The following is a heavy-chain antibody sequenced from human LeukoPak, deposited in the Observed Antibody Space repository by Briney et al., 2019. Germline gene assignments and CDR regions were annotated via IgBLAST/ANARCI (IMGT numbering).Heavy chain of an antibody. CDR1: GGSFSGYY. Sequence: SETLSLTCAVYGGSFSGYYWSWIRQPPGKGLEWIGEINHSGSTNYNPSLKSRVIISVDTSKNQFSLKLSSVTAADTAVYYCARARKDSSGYYYLYYYYGMDVWGQGTTVTVSS. J-gene: IGHJ6*02. CDR2: INHSGST. V-gene: IGHV4-34*01. CDR3: ARARKDSSGYYYLYYYYGMDV. D-gene: IGHD3-22*01.